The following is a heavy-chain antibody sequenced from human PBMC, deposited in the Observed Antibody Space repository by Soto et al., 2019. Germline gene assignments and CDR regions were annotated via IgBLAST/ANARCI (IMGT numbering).Heavy chain of an antibody. D-gene: IGHD3-22*01. CDR1: GFTFSSYS. CDR2: ISSSSSYI. Sequence: EVQLVESGGGLVKPGGSLRLSCAASGFTFSSYSMNWVRQAPGKGLEWVSSISSSSSYIYYADSVKGRFTISRDNAKNSLYLQMNSLIAEDTAVYYCTRLTHYDSSGYYCYWGQGTLVTVSS. V-gene: IGHV3-21*01. J-gene: IGHJ4*02. CDR3: TRLTHYDSSGYYCY.